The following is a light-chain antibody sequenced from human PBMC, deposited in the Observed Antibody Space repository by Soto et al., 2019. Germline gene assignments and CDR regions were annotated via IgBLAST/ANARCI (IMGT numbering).Light chain of an antibody. CDR1: SGSVSASYY. CDR2: NTN. CDR3: VLYMGSGIWV. Sequence: QAVVTQEPSCSVSPGGTVTLTCGLSSGSVSASYYPSWYQQTPGQAPRTLIYNTNTRSSGVPDRFSGSILGNKAALTITGAQADDDSDYYCVLYMGSGIWVFGGGTKLTVL. V-gene: IGLV8-61*01. J-gene: IGLJ3*02.